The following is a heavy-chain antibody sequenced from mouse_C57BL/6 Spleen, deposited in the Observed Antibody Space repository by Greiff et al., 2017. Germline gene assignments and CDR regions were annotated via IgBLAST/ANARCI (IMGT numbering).Heavy chain of an antibody. V-gene: IGHV1-64*01. J-gene: IGHJ2*01. CDR3: ARIYDGYYLY. CDR1: GYTFTSYW. CDR2: IHPNSGST. Sequence: QVQLQQPGAELVKPGASVKLSCKASGYTFTSYWMHWVKQRPGQGLEWIGMIHPNSGSTNYNEKFKSKATLTVDNSSSPAYLQLSSLTSEDSAVYYCARIYDGYYLYWGQGTTLTVSS. D-gene: IGHD2-3*01.